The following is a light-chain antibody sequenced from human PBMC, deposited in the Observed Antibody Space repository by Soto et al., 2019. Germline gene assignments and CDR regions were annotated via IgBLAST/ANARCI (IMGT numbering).Light chain of an antibody. CDR1: SSDVGNYNY. J-gene: IGLJ2*01. V-gene: IGLV2-14*01. Sequence: SALTQPASVSGSPGQSITISCTGTSSDVGNYNYVSWYQQHPGKAPKLMIYDVSNRPSGVSNRFSGSKSGNTASLTISGLQAEDEADYYCSSYTSSSPYVVFGGGTKLTVL. CDR2: DVS. CDR3: SSYTSSSPYVV.